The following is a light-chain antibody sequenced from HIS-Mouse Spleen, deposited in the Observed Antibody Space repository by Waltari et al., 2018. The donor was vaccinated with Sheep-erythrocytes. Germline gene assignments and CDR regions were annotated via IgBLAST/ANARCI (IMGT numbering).Light chain of an antibody. J-gene: IGKJ2*01. CDR2: DAS. CDR1: QGVSSY. Sequence: EIVLTQSPATLSLSPGERATLSCRASQGVSSYLAWYQQKPGQAPRPLIYDASNRATGIPARFSGSGSGTDFTLTISSLEPEDFAVYYCQQRSNWYTFGQGTKLEIK. CDR3: QQRSNWYT. V-gene: IGKV3-11*01.